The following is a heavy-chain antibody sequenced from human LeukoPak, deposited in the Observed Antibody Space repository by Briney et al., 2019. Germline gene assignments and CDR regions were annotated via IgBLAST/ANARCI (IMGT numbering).Heavy chain of an antibody. CDR3: GRIAINANNGMDV. V-gene: IGHV3-15*01. CDR2: IRSKTDSGTT. J-gene: IGHJ6*02. CDR1: GFTFTTAW. Sequence: GGSLRLSCAASGFTFTTAWMNWVRQAPGKGLEWVGLIRSKTDSGTTDYGAPVKGRFTISRDDSIKTLFLQMDSLRTEDTAVYYCGRIAINANNGMDVWGQGTTVTVSS. D-gene: IGHD1/OR15-1a*01.